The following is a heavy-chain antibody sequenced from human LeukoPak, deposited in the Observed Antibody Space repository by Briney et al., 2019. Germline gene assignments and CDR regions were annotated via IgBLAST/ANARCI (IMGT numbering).Heavy chain of an antibody. D-gene: IGHD4-23*01. CDR3: AEDHLTYGGVDI. CDR1: GDSVSSNSAS. V-gene: IGHV6-1*01. CDR2: TYYRSKWYN. J-gene: IGHJ3*02. Sequence: SQTLSLTCAISGDSVSSNSASWNWIRQSPSRGLEWLGRTYYRSKWYNDYAVSVKSRITINPDTSKNQFSLQLNSVNPEDTAVYARAEDHLTYGGVDIWGLGTMVTVSS.